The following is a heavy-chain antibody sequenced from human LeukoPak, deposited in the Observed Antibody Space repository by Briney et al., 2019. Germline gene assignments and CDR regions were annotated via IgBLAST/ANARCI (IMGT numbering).Heavy chain of an antibody. D-gene: IGHD3-3*01. J-gene: IGHJ4*02. CDR1: GFTFSSYW. Sequence: GSLRLSCAASGFTFSSYWMSWVRQAPGKGLGWVANIKQDGSEKYYVDSVKGRFTISRDNAKNSLYLQMNSLRAEDTAVYYCASDTYYDFWSGYYTSDYWGQGTLVTVSS. V-gene: IGHV3-7*01. CDR2: IKQDGSEK. CDR3: ASDTYYDFWSGYYTSDY.